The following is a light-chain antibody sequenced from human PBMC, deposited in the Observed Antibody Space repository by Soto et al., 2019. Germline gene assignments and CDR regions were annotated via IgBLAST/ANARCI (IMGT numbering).Light chain of an antibody. J-gene: IGKJ1*01. CDR2: DAS. CDR1: QSIWRW. Sequence: DIQMNQSPSTLSASVGGSVSITSRDSQSIWRWLAWYQQKRGKAPNVXIYDASSLDSGVPSRFSSSGAGTECTRTITSLQPDDVDTDYCPQYNSYPWTFGQGTQVDIK. V-gene: IGKV1-5*01. CDR3: PQYNSYPWT.